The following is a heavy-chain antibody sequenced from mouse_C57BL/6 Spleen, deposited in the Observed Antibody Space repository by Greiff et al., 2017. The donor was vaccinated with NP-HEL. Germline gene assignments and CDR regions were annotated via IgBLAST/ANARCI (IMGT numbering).Heavy chain of an antibody. CDR2: ISYSGST. CDR1: GYSITSGYD. V-gene: IGHV3-1*01. J-gene: IGHJ3*01. D-gene: IGHD1-1*01. Sequence: DVQLQESGPGMVKPSQSLSLTCTVTGYSITSGYDWHWIRHFPGNKLEWMGYISYSGSTNYNPSLKSRISITHDTSKNHFFLKLNSVTTEDTATYYCARGESGSPFAYWGQGTLVTVSA. CDR3: ARGESGSPFAY.